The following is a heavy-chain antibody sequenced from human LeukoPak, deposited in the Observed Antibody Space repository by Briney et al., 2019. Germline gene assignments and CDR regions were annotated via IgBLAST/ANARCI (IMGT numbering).Heavy chain of an antibody. CDR2: IIPTFGTA. V-gene: IGHV1-69*06. CDR1: GGTFSSYA. J-gene: IGHJ4*02. D-gene: IGHD6-19*01. CDR3: ASTLIEGCSGCQNPGDY. Sequence: GASVKVSCKASGGTFSSYAISRVRQAPGQGLEWMGGIIPTFGTANYAQKFQGRVTITADKSTSTAYMELSSLRSEDTAVYYCASTLIEGCSGCQNPGDYWGQGTLVTVSS.